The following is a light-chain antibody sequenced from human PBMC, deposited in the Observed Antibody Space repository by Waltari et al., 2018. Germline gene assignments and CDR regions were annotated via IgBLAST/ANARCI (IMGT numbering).Light chain of an antibody. CDR2: RNN. V-gene: IGLV1-47*01. CDR1: NSNIGKDN. CDR3: AAWDDSLYGV. J-gene: IGLJ3*02. Sequence: QSVLTQPPSASGTPGQRVTISCSASNSNIGKDNVYWYQQVPGTAPKLLIYRNNQRPSGVPDRFSGSKSDTSASLAISGLRSDDEADYYCAAWDDSLYGVFGGGTKLTVL.